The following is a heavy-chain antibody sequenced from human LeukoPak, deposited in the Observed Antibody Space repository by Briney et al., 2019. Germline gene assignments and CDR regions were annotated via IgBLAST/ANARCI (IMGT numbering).Heavy chain of an antibody. V-gene: IGHV3-23*01. J-gene: IGHJ4*02. CDR2: ISGSGGST. D-gene: IGHD5-24*01. CDR1: GFTFSSYA. Sequence: VVSLGLSCAASGFTFSSYAMSWVRQAPGKGLEWVSAISGSGGSTYYADSVKGRFTISRDNSKNTLYLQMNILRAEDTAVYYCAKDRGGYNWNYWGQGTLVTVSS. CDR3: AKDRGGYNWNY.